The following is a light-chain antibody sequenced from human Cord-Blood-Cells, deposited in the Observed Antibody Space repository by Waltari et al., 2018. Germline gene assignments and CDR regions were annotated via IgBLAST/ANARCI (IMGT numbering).Light chain of an antibody. CDR3: QQYYSYPIT. CDR1: QGISSY. V-gene: IGKV1-8*01. Sequence: AIRMTQSPSSFSASTGDRATITCRASQGISSYLAWYQKKPGKAPKLLIYAASTLQSGVPSRFSGSGSGTDFTLTISCLQSEDFATYDCQQYYSYPITFGQGTRLEIK. CDR2: AAS. J-gene: IGKJ5*01.